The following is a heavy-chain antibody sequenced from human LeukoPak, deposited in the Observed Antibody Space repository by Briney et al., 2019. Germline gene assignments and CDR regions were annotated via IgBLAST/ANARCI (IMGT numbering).Heavy chain of an antibody. CDR3: ARVGIAVAGYYFDY. V-gene: IGHV7-4-1*02. D-gene: IGHD6-19*01. Sequence: GASVKVSCKASGYTFTSYAMNWVRQAPRQGLEWMGWINTNTGNPTYAQGFTGRFVFSLDTSVSTAYLQISSLKAEDTAVYYCARVGIAVAGYYFDYWGQGTLVTVSS. J-gene: IGHJ4*02. CDR1: GYTFTSYA. CDR2: INTNTGNP.